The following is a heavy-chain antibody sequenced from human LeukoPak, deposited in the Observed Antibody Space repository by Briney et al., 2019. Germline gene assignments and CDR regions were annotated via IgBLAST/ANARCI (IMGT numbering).Heavy chain of an antibody. CDR1: GFPFRIYG. CDR3: ARGHSSSWSFFDY. Sequence: PGGSLRLSCAASGFPFRIYGIHWVRQAPGKGLEWVAVISYDGSPEYYADSVKGRFTISRDNSKNTLYLQIDSLRPEDTALYYCARGHSSSWSFFDYWGQGTLVTVSS. CDR2: ISYDGSPE. J-gene: IGHJ4*02. D-gene: IGHD6-13*01. V-gene: IGHV3-30*03.